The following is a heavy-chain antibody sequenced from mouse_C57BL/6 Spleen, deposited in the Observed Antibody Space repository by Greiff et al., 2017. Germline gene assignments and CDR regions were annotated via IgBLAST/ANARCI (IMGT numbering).Heavy chain of an antibody. CDR2: INPSNGGT. CDR3: ARHYYGSPYYAMDY. CDR1: GYTFTSYW. D-gene: IGHD1-1*01. Sequence: VQLQQPGTELVKPGASVKLSCKASGYTFTSYWMHWVKQRPGQGLEWIGKINPSNGGTNYNEKFKSKATLTVDKSTSTDYMQLSSLTSEDSAVYDCARHYYGSPYYAMDYWGQGTTVTVSS. J-gene: IGHJ4*01. V-gene: IGHV1-53*01.